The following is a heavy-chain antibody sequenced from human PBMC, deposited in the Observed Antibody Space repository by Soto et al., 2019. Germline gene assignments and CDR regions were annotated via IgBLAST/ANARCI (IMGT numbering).Heavy chain of an antibody. D-gene: IGHD3-22*01. J-gene: IGHJ4*02. CDR2: ISGSGGST. V-gene: IGHV3-23*01. Sequence: LRLSCAASGFTFSSYAMSWVRQAPGKGLEWVSAISGSGGSTYYADSVKGRFTISRDNSKNTLYLQMNSLGAEDTAVYYCARERYYYDSSAELDYWGQGTLVTVSS. CDR1: GFTFSSYA. CDR3: ARERYYYDSSAELDY.